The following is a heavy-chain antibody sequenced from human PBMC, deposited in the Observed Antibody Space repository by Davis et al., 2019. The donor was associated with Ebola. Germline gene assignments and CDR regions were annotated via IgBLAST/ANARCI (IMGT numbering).Heavy chain of an antibody. V-gene: IGHV3-7*01. CDR2: IKQDGSEK. J-gene: IGHJ6*02. Sequence: PGGSLRLSCAASGFTFSSYWMSWVRQAPGKGLEWVANIKQDGSEKYYVDSVKGRFTISRDNAKNSLYLQMNSLRAGDTAVYYCARRWPYGDHVGWYYGMDVWGQGTTVTVSS. D-gene: IGHD4-17*01. CDR1: GFTFSSYW. CDR3: ARRWPYGDHVGWYYGMDV.